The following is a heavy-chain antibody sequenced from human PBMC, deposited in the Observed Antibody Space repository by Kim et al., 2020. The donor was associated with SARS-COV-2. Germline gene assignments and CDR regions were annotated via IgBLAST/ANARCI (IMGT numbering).Heavy chain of an antibody. Sequence: STNSNPSLKRRVPISVGTSKNQFSLKLSSVTAADTAVYYCAGDLEYSSPAWGQGTLVTVSS. J-gene: IGHJ5*02. CDR3: AGDLEYSSPA. CDR2: ST. V-gene: IGHV4-59*01. D-gene: IGHD6-6*01.